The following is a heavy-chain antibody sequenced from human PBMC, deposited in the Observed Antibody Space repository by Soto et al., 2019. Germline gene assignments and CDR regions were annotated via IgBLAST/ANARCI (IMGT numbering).Heavy chain of an antibody. CDR2: INHSGST. Sequence: SETLSLTCAVYGGSFSGYYWSWIRQPPGKGLQWIGEINHSGSTNCNTSLKSRVTMSVDTSKNQFSLPLRSVTAADTAIYYCVKDASCYSCGAWGQGAPVTVSS. D-gene: IGHD2-15*01. CDR1: GGSFSGYY. CDR3: VKDASCYSCGA. V-gene: IGHV4-34*01. J-gene: IGHJ4*02.